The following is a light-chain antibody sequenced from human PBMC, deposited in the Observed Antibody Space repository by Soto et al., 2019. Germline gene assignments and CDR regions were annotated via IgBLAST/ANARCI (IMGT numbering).Light chain of an antibody. CDR3: QQGKT. V-gene: IGKV3-20*01. CDR2: GAS. Sequence: EIVLTQSPGTLSLSPGERATLSCRASQSVSSSYLAWYQQKPGQAPRPLIYGASSRATGIPDRFSGSGSGTDFTLTISRLEPEDFAVYYCQQGKTFGQGTKVEIK. CDR1: QSVSSSY. J-gene: IGKJ1*01.